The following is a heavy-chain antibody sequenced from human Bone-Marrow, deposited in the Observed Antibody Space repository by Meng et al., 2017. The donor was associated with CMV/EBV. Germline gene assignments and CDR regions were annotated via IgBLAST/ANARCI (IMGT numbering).Heavy chain of an antibody. CDR1: GGSISSYY. CDR2: IYYSGST. Sequence: SATLSFSCTVSGGSISSYYWSWIRQPPGKGLEWIGYIYYSGSTNYNPSLKSRVTISVDTSKNQFSLKLSSVTAADTAVYYCARDRVYYDFWSGYSSGMDVWGQGTTVTVSS. D-gene: IGHD3-3*01. CDR3: ARDRVYYDFWSGYSSGMDV. V-gene: IGHV4-59*01. J-gene: IGHJ6*02.